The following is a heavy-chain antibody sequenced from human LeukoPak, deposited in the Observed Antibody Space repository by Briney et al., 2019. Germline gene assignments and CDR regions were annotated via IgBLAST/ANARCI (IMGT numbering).Heavy chain of an antibody. D-gene: IGHD3-10*01. CDR1: GYTFISYG. Sequence: ASVKVSCKTSGYTFISYGISWVRQAPGQGLEWMGWIGPYSDYTKYGEKLQGRVTMSTDTSTRTAYMELRNVTSDDTAVYYCARAGFEGCRGARCYFRDYYYYGMDVWGQGTSVTVSS. J-gene: IGHJ6*02. CDR2: IGPYSDYT. V-gene: IGHV1-18*01. CDR3: ARAGFEGCRGARCYFRDYYYYGMDV.